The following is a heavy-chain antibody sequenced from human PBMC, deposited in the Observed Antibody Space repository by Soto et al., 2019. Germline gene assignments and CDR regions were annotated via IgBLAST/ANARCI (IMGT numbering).Heavy chain of an antibody. CDR1: GYTFTSYS. J-gene: IGHJ4*02. D-gene: IGHD6-19*01. CDR2: FNAGNGNT. Sequence: ASVKVSCKASGYTFTSYSMHWVRQAPGQSLEWMGWFNAGNGNTKYSQKFQGRVTFTRDTSASTDYMELSSLRSEDTALYYCARDGWYTFDYWGQGTLVTVSS. V-gene: IGHV1-3*01. CDR3: ARDGWYTFDY.